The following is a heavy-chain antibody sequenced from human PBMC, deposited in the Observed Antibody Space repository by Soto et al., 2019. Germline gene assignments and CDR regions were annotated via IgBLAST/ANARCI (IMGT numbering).Heavy chain of an antibody. CDR1: GFTFGSYA. CDR2: ISSSGDST. Sequence: EVQLLESGGGLVQPGGSLRLSCAASGFTFGSYAMIWVRQAPGKGLGWVSTISSSGDSTYYADSVKGRFTVSRDNSMNTLYRQMNSLRAEDTAVYYCAKSDTALSYGFDPWGQGTLVTVSS. V-gene: IGHV3-23*01. J-gene: IGHJ5*02. D-gene: IGHD5-18*01. CDR3: AKSDTALSYGFDP.